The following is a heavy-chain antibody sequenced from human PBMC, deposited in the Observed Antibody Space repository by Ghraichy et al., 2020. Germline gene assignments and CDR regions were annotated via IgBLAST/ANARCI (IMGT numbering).Heavy chain of an antibody. D-gene: IGHD2-2*01. CDR3: AKVNIQYCSSTSCYVLDY. V-gene: IGHV3-23*01. Sequence: GGSLRLSCAASGFTFSSYAMSWVRQAPGKGLEWVSAISGSGGSTYYADSVKGRFTISRDNSKNTLYLQMNSLRAEDTAVYYCAKVNIQYCSSTSCYVLDYWGQGTLVTVSS. J-gene: IGHJ4*02. CDR1: GFTFSSYA. CDR2: ISGSGGST.